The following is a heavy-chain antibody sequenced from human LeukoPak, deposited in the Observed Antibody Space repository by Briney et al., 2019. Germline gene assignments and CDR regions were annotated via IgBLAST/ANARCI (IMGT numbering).Heavy chain of an antibody. CDR1: GFSISSNY. CDR3: TQNRGIAGPNYYMDV. J-gene: IGHJ6*03. V-gene: IGHV3-15*01. D-gene: IGHD6-13*01. CDR2: IKSKTSGGTI. Sequence: GGSLRLSCAASGFSISSNYMSWVRQAPGKGLECVGRIKSKTSGGTIDFPAPVKGRFTISRDDSDNTLYLQMDRLETEDTAVYYCTQNRGIAGPNYYMDVWGKGTTVTVSS.